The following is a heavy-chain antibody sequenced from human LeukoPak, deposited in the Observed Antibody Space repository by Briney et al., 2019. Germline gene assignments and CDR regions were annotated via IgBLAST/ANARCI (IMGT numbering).Heavy chain of an antibody. J-gene: IGHJ4*02. D-gene: IGHD3-22*01. CDR2: IIPIFGTA. V-gene: IGHV1-69*13. CDR3: ARGGSYYDSSDYFDY. CDR1: GGTFSSYA. Sequence: SVKVSCKASGGTFSSYAISWVRQAPGQGLEWMGGIIPIFGTANYAQKFQGRVTITADESTSTAYMELSSLRSEDTAVYYCARGGSYYDSSDYFDYWGQGTLVTVSS.